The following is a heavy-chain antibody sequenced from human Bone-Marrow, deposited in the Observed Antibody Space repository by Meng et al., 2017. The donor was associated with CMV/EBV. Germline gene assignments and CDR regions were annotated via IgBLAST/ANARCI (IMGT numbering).Heavy chain of an antibody. D-gene: IGHD6-13*01. CDR1: ELTVSSNY. Sequence: GESLKISCEASELTVSSNYMSWVRQAPGKGLEWVSAIYVGGSTYYADSVKGRFTISRDNLKNTLYLQMNSLRAEDTAVYYCAKDKGEGSSWYVIDYWGQATLVTVSS. CDR3: AKDKGEGSSWYVIDY. CDR2: IYVGGST. J-gene: IGHJ4*02. V-gene: IGHV3-66*01.